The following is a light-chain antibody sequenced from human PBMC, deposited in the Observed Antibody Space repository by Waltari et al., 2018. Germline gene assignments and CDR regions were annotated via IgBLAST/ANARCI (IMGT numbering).Light chain of an antibody. CDR1: QGISSA. V-gene: IGKV1D-13*01. CDR3: QQFNNYPYT. J-gene: IGKJ2*01. CDR2: DAS. Sequence: AIQLTQSPSSLSASVGDRVTITCRASQGISSALAWYQQKPGKAPKLLIYDASSLESAVPSRFSGSGSETDLTLTISSLQPEDFATYDCQQFNNYPYTFGQGTKLEI.